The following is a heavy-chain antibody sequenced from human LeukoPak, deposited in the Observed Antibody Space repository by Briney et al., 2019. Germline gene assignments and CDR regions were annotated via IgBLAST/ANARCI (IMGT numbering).Heavy chain of an antibody. V-gene: IGHV3-21*01. CDR2: ISSSSSYI. J-gene: IGHJ4*02. CDR1: GLTFSSYS. CDR3: ARDEWAGTVAY. D-gene: IGHD6-19*01. Sequence: PGGSLRLSCAASGLTFSSYSMNWVRQAPGKGLEWVSSISSSSSYIYYADSVKGRFTISRDNAKNSLFLQMDSLRAEDTAVYYCARDEWAGTVAYWGQGTLVTVSS.